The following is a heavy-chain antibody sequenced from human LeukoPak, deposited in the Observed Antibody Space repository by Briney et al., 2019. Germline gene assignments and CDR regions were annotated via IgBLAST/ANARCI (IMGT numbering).Heavy chain of an antibody. CDR3: ATAAGTGTYYFDY. CDR1: GGTFSSYA. J-gene: IGHJ4*02. Sequence: SVKVSCKASGGTFSSYAISWVRQAPGQGLEWMGGIIPIFGTANYAQKFQGRVPITADESTSTAYMELSSLRSEDTAVYYCATAAGTGTYYFDYWGQGTLVTVSS. V-gene: IGHV1-69*13. D-gene: IGHD6-13*01. CDR2: IIPIFGTA.